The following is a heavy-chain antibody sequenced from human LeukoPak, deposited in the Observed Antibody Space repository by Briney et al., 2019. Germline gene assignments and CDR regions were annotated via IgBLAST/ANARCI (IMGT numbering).Heavy chain of an antibody. CDR3: ARVGYYYDSSTYSDGFDM. CDR1: GFTLRSYS. CDR2: ISSSSTYI. Sequence: GGSLRLSCAASGFTLRSYSMNWVRQAPGKGLEWVSSISSSSTYIYYADSVKGRFTISRDNAKNSLYLQMNSLRAEDTAVYYCARVGYYYDSSTYSDGFDMWGQGTMVTGSS. D-gene: IGHD3-22*01. J-gene: IGHJ3*02. V-gene: IGHV3-21*01.